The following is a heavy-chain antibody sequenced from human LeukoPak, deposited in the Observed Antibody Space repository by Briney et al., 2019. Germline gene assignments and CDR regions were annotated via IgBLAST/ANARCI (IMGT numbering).Heavy chain of an antibody. D-gene: IGHD5-12*01. CDR3: ARDHGGYQLPFGY. Sequence: GGSLRLSCVASGFTFSRYSMSWVRQAPGKGLEWVSSINSNGDYIYYADSVKGRFTISRDNAKNSLYLQMNSLRAEDTAVYYCARDHGGYQLPFGYWGQGTLVTVSS. CDR2: INSNGDYI. CDR1: GFTFSRYS. J-gene: IGHJ4*02. V-gene: IGHV3-21*01.